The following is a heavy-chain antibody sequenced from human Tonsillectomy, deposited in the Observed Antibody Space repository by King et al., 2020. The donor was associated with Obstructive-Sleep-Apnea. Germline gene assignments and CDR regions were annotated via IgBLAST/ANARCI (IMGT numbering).Heavy chain of an antibody. J-gene: IGHJ4*02. CDR1: GYTFTSYG. CDR2: ISAYNGDT. Sequence: VQLVESGAEVKKPGASVKVSCKASGYTFTSYGFSWVRQAPGQGLEWMGWISAYNGDTNYAQKLQGRVTMTTDTSTSTAYMELRSLRSDDTAVYYCARDRKAHYDSSGYYYYWGQGTLVTVSS. CDR3: ARDRKAHYDSSGYYYY. V-gene: IGHV1-18*04. D-gene: IGHD3-22*01.